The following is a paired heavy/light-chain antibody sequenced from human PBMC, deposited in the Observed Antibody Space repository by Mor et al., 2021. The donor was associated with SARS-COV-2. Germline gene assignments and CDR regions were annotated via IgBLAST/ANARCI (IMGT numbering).Light chain of an antibody. CDR1: QSLVYRDGNTY. CDR3: MQGTHWPWT. Sequence: DVVMTQSPLSLPVTLGQPASISCRCSQSLVYRDGNTYLNWFHQRPGQSPRRLIYKVSNRDSGVPDRFSGSGSGTDFTLKISRVEAEDVGVYYCMQGTHWPWTFGQGTKVEIE. CDR2: KVS. J-gene: IGKJ1*01. V-gene: IGKV2-30*01.
Heavy chain of an antibody. CDR1: GFAFSSYY. CDR3: ARPTREPVN. J-gene: IGHJ4*02. CDR2: INPDGSDI. V-gene: IGHV3-7*01. D-gene: IGHD1-26*01. Sequence: EVQLVESGGGLVQPGGSLRLSCAASGFAFSSYYISWLRQPPGKGLEWVAYINPDGSDINYVDSVKGRFTISRDNAKSSGYLQMNSLRADDTAVYFCARPTREPVNWGQGTLVTVSS.